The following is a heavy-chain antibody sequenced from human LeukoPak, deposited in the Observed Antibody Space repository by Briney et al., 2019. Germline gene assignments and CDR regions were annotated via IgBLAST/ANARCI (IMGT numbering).Heavy chain of an antibody. CDR2: ISAYNGNT. D-gene: IGHD3-9*01. CDR3: ARVYRDILTGYYTDY. CDR1: GYTFTDYY. V-gene: IGHV1-18*04. J-gene: IGHJ4*02. Sequence: GASVKVSCKASGYTFTDYYMHWVRQAPGQGLEWMGWISAYNGNTNYAQKLQGRVTMTTDTSTSTAYMELRSLRSDDTAVYYCARVYRDILTGYYTDYWGQGTLVTVSS.